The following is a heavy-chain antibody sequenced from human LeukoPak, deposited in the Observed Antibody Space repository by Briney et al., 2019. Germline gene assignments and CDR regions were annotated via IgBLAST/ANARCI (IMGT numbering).Heavy chain of an antibody. Sequence: SETLSLTCTVSGYSISSGYYWGWIRQPPGKGREWIGSIYHSGSTYYNPSLKSRVTISVDTSKNQFSLKLSSVTAADTAVYYCARAYCSSTSCYEGNWFDPWGQGTLVTVSS. CDR3: ARAYCSSTSCYEGNWFDP. D-gene: IGHD2-2*01. CDR2: IYHSGST. CDR1: GYSISSGYY. V-gene: IGHV4-38-2*02. J-gene: IGHJ5*02.